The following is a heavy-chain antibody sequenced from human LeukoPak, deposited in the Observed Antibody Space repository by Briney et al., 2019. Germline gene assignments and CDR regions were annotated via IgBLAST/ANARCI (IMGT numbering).Heavy chain of an antibody. V-gene: IGHV3-30*18. Sequence: GGSLRLSCAASGFTFSSYGMHWVRQAPGKGLEWVAVISYDGSNKYYADSVKGRFTICRDSTKNTLYLKMNRLRGEDRAVYYCAKDSSPKYYYGSGTPPHFDYWGQGTLVTVSS. CDR3: AKDSSPKYYYGSGTPPHFDY. CDR1: GFTFSSYG. D-gene: IGHD3-10*01. J-gene: IGHJ4*02. CDR2: ISYDGSNK.